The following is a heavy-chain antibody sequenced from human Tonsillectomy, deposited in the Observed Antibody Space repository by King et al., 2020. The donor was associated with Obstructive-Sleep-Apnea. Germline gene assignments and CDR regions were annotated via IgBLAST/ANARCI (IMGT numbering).Heavy chain of an antibody. CDR3: ARPRGVEDYGGYGDYFDY. CDR2: MYYSGNT. J-gene: IGHJ4*02. Sequence: QLQESGPGLVKPSETLSLTCTVSGGSISNYYWSWIRQPPGKGLEWIGYMYYSGNTNFNPSLKRRVTISADTSKIQISLRLSSVTSADTAVYYCARPRGVEDYGGYGDYFDYWGQGTLVTVSS. V-gene: IGHV4-59*08. D-gene: IGHD5-12*01. CDR1: GGSISNYY.